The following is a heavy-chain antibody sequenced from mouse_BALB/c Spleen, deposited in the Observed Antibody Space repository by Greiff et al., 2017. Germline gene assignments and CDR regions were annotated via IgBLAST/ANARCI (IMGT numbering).Heavy chain of an antibody. D-gene: IGHD2-4*01. J-gene: IGHJ3*01. Sequence: EVKLQQSGAELVKPGASVKLSCTASGFNIKDTYMHWVKQRPEQGLEWIGRIDPANGNTKYDPKFQGKATITADTSSNTAYLQLSSLTSEDTAVYYCASPYDDDLAWFAYWGQGTLVTVSA. CDR1: GFNIKDTY. V-gene: IGHV14-3*02. CDR2: IDPANGNT. CDR3: ASPYDDDLAWFAY.